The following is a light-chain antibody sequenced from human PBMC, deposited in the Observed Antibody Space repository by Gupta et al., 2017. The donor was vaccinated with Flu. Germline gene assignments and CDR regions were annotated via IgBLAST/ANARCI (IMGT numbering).Light chain of an antibody. CDR1: QSVLHSPNSENY. CDR3: QQYYSTPIT. CDR2: RAS. J-gene: IGKJ5*01. V-gene: IGKV4-1*01. Sequence: DLVMTQSPDSLASSLGEGATTNCKSSQSVLHSPNSENYLACYLQKPGHPPKVLINRASTRESGVPDRFSGSGSGTDFTLTISILQAEDLAFYYCQQYYSTPITFGQGTRLEIK.